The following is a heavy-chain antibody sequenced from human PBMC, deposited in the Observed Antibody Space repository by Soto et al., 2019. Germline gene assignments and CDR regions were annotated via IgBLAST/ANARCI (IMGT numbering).Heavy chain of an antibody. CDR3: VRGYYVFWSGYYDGMGPFDY. CDR1: GYTFTSYG. J-gene: IGHJ4*02. V-gene: IGHV1-18*01. CDR2: ISAYNGNT. Sequence: GASVKVSCKASGYTFTSYGISWVRQAPGQGLEWMGWISAYNGNTNYAQKLQGRVTMTTDTSTSTAYMELRSLRSDDTAVYYCVRGYYVFWSGYYDGMGPFDYWGQGTLVPVSS. D-gene: IGHD3-3*01.